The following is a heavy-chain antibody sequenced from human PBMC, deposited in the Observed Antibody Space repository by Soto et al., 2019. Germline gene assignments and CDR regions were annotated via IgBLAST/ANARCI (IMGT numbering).Heavy chain of an antibody. Sequence: GGSLRLSCAASGFTFSSYAMGWVRQGPGKGLEWVAVVSNGGSTHYAAFVRGRFTISRDNSKNTLSLQMNSLTAEDTAVYFCAKRRGAGGHFDYWGQGALVTVSS. CDR1: GFTFSSYA. V-gene: IGHV3-23*01. CDR3: AKRRGAGGHFDY. J-gene: IGHJ4*02. CDR2: VSNGGST. D-gene: IGHD2-15*01.